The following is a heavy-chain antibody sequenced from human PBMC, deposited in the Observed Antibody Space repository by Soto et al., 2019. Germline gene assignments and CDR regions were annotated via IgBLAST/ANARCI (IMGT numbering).Heavy chain of an antibody. V-gene: IGHV3-23*01. Sequence: EVELLESGGTLVQPGGSLRLSCSASGFSFVRYAMSWVRQTPGKGLEWIATISSSERSSSTYYIEAVKGRFTISRDDSKNLLYLQMNSLRAEDTATYYCAKGESTSSEPYYGMDVWGQGTSVTVSS. CDR3: AKGESTSSEPYYGMDV. J-gene: IGHJ6*02. CDR1: GFSFVRYA. CDR2: ISSSERSSST. D-gene: IGHD2-2*01.